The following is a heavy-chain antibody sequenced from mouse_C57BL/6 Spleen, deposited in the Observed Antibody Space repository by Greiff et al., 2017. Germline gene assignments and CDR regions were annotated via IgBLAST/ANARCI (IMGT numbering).Heavy chain of an antibody. J-gene: IGHJ2*01. D-gene: IGHD1-1*01. CDR1: GYSFTGYF. CDR2: INPYNGDT. Sequence: VHVKQSGPELVKPGDSVKISCKASGYSFTGYFMNWVMQSHGKSLEWIGRINPYNGDTFYNQKFKGKATLTVDKSSSTAHMELRSLTSEDSAVYYCARDATVVEYYFDYWGQGTTLTVSS. CDR3: ARDATVVEYYFDY. V-gene: IGHV1-20*01.